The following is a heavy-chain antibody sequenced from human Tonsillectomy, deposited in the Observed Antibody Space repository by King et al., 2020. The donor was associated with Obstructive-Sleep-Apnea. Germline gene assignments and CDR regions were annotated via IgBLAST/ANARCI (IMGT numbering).Heavy chain of an antibody. CDR2: INHSGNT. CDR3: AKGSSSWYPDYFDY. CDR1: GGSFSDYY. V-gene: IGHV4-34*01. J-gene: IGHJ4*02. D-gene: IGHD6-13*01. Sequence: VQLQQWGAGLLKPSETLSLTCAVYGGSFSDYYWSWIRQPPGKGLEWIGKINHSGNTNYNPSLKSRVTISVDTSKNQFSLKLSSVTAADTAMYYCAKGSSSWYPDYFDYWGQGTLVTVSS.